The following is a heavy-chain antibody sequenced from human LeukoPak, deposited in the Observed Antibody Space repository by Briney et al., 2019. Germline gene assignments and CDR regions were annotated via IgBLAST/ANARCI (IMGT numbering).Heavy chain of an antibody. V-gene: IGHV3-7*01. J-gene: IGHJ2*01. Sequence: QAGGSLRLSCAASGFTFSSYWMSWVRQAPGKGLEWVANINQDGSEKYYVDSVKGRFTISRDNGRSSLFLQMNSLRVEDTAVYYCARDRHGDTGDWSFDLWGRGTLVTVSS. D-gene: IGHD4-17*01. CDR1: GFTFSSYW. CDR3: ARDRHGDTGDWSFDL. CDR2: INQDGSEK.